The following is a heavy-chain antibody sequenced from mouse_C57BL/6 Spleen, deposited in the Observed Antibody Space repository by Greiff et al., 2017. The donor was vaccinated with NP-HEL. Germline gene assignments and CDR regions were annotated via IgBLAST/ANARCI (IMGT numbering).Heavy chain of an antibody. CDR2: ISRGSSTI. CDR3: ARKSPYYGSSTFDY. D-gene: IGHD1-1*01. V-gene: IGHV5-17*01. Sequence: EVKLVESGGGLVKPGGSLKLSCAASGFTFSDYGMHWVRQAPEKGLEWVAYISRGSSTIYYADTVKGRFTISRDNAKNTLFLQMTSLRSEDTAMYYCARKSPYYGSSTFDYWGQGTTLTVSS. CDR1: GFTFSDYG. J-gene: IGHJ2*01.